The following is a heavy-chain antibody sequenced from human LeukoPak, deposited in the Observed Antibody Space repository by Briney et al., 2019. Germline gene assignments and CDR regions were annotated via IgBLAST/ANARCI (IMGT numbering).Heavy chain of an antibody. D-gene: IGHD5-18*01. V-gene: IGHV3-48*03. CDR1: GFTFSGYE. J-gene: IGHJ4*02. CDR2: ISSSGSTI. CDR3: ARRGIQLWPHDDY. Sequence: GGSLRLSCTVSGFTFSGYEMNWVRQAPGKGLDWVSYISSSGSTIFYADSVKGRFTISRDNAKNSLYLQMNSLRADDTTVYYCARRGIQLWPHDDYWGQGTLVTVSS.